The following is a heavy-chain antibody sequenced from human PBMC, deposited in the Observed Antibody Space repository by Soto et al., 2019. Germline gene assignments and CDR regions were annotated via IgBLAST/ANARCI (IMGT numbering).Heavy chain of an antibody. CDR2: ISSSGSTI. J-gene: IGHJ4*02. Sequence: GGSLRLSCAASGFTFSDYYMSWIRQAPGKGLEWVSYISSSGSTIYYADSVKGRFTISRDNAKNSLYLQMNSLRAEDTAVYYCAGRFYDFWSGYYTGLDYWGQGTLVTVSS. CDR3: AGRFYDFWSGYYTGLDY. D-gene: IGHD3-3*01. V-gene: IGHV3-11*01. CDR1: GFTFSDYY.